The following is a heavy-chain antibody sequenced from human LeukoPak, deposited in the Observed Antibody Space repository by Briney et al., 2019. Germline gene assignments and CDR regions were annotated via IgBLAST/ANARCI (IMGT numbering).Heavy chain of an antibody. J-gene: IGHJ6*03. D-gene: IGHD4-11*01. CDR2: IRYDGSNK. CDR1: GFTFSSYG. CDR3: AKDPLQFPFDYYYYMGV. Sequence: GGSLRLSCAASGFTFSSYGMHWVRQAPGKGLEWVAFIRYDGSNKYYADSVKGRFTISRDNSKNTLYLQMNSLRAEDTAVYYCAKDPLQFPFDYYYYMGVWGKGTTVTVSS. V-gene: IGHV3-30*02.